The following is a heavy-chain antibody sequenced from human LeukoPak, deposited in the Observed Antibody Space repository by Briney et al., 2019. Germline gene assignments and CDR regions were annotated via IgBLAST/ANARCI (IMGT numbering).Heavy chain of an antibody. D-gene: IGHD3-22*01. CDR2: ISYDGSNK. V-gene: IGHV3-30*04. CDR1: GFTFSSYA. J-gene: IGHJ4*02. Sequence: QPGRSLRLSCAASGFTFSSYAMHWVRQAPGKGLEWVAVISYDGSNKYYADSVKGRFTISRDNSKNTLYLQMNSLRAEDTAVYYCAKAITMIVVGDYWGQGTLVTVSS. CDR3: AKAITMIVVGDY.